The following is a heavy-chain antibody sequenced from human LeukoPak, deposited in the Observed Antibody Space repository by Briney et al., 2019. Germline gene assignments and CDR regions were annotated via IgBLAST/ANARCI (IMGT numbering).Heavy chain of an antibody. J-gene: IGHJ4*02. V-gene: IGHV4-4*07. Sequence: PSETLSLTCTVSGGSISSYYWSWIRQPAGKGLEWIGRIYSSGSTNYNPSLKSRVTMSIDTSKSQSTLKMSSVTAADTAVYYCTRGVNLYGSRNYYFDNWGQGTLVTVSS. D-gene: IGHD3-10*01. CDR1: GGSISSYY. CDR2: IYSSGST. CDR3: TRGVNLYGSRNYYFDN.